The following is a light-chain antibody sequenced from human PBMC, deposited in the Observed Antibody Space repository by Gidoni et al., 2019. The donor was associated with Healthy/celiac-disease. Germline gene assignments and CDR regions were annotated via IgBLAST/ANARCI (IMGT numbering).Light chain of an antibody. CDR1: QSVLYSSNNTNY. CDR3: QQYYSTPYT. CDR2: WAS. J-gene: IGKJ2*01. V-gene: IGKV4-1*01. Sequence: DIVMTQSPDSLAVSLGERATINCKSSQSVLYSSNNTNYLAWYQQKPGQPPNLLIYWASTRESGVPDRFSGSGSGTDFTLTSSSLQAEDVAVYYCQQYYSTPYTFGQXTKLEIK.